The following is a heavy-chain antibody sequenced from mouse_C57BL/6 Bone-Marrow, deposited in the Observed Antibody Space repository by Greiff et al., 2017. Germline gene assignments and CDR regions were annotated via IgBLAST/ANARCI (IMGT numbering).Heavy chain of an antibody. J-gene: IGHJ1*03. CDR2: IWSGGST. D-gene: IGHD2-14*01. Sequence: VQLQQSGPGLVQPSQSLSITCPVSGFSLTSYGVHWVRQSPGKGLEWLGVIWSGGSTDYNAAFISRLSISKDNSKSQVFFKMNSLQADDTAIYYCARRGTSSLGFDVWGTGTTVTVAS. CDR3: ARRGTSSLGFDV. CDR1: GFSLTSYG. V-gene: IGHV2-2*01.